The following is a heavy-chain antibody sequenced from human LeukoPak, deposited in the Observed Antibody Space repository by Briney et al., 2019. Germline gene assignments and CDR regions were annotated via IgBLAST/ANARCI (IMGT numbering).Heavy chain of an antibody. CDR3: AREGKYSSSFDY. CDR1: GGSISSYY. J-gene: IGHJ4*02. Sequence: SETLSLTCTVSGGSISSYYWSWIRQPAGKGLEWLGRIYTSGSTNFNPSLKSRVTISVDTSKNQFSLKLSSVTAADTAVYYCAREGKYSSSFDYWGQGTLVTVSS. CDR2: IYTSGST. D-gene: IGHD6-6*01. V-gene: IGHV4-4*07.